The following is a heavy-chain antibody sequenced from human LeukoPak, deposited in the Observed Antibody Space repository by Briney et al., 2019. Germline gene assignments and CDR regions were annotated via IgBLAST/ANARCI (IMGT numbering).Heavy chain of an antibody. CDR2: ISSSSSTI. CDR1: GFTFSSYS. J-gene: IGHJ6*03. Sequence: GGSLRLSCAASGFTFSSYSMNWVRQAPGKGLEWVSYISSSSSTIYYADSVKGRFTISRDNAKNSLYLQMNSLRAEDTAVYYCAGCQPPGSYYYYYYMDVWGKGTTVTVSS. D-gene: IGHD3-10*01. CDR3: AGCQPPGSYYYYYYMDV. V-gene: IGHV3-48*04.